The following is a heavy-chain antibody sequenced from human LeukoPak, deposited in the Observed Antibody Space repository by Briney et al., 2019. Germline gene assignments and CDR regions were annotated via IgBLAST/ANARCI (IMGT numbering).Heavy chain of an antibody. J-gene: IGHJ4*02. CDR3: ARYGVGSSGYYFFDY. V-gene: IGHV3-7*01. D-gene: IGHD6-19*01. CDR2: IKQDGSEK. Sequence: GGSLRLSCAASGFTFSGYWMSWVRQAPGKGLEWVANIKQDGSEKYYVDSVKGRFTISRDNAENSLYLQMNSLTAEDTAVYYCARYGVGSSGYYFFDYWGQGTLVTASS. CDR1: GFTFSGYW.